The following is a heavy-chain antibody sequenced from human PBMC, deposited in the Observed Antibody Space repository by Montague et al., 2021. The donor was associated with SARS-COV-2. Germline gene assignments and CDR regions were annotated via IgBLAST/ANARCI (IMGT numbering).Heavy chain of an antibody. J-gene: IGHJ2*01. V-gene: IGHV4-39*01. Sequence: SETLSLTCTVSGDSIRSSNYYWSWIRQPPGKGLEWIGRIYYRGSTYYNPSLKSPVTISVDTSINQFSLKLRSVTAADTADYYCARHGLMVTTGGWWFFDLWGRGALVTVSS. CDR1: GDSIRSSNYY. CDR2: IYYRGST. CDR3: ARHGLMVTTGGWWFFDL. D-gene: IGHD2-8*02.